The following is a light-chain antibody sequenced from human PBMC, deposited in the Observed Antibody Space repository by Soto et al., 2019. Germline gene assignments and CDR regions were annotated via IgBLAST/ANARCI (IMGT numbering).Light chain of an antibody. J-gene: IGKJ1*01. CDR3: QQYNSYPWT. Sequence: DIQMTQSPSTLSASVGDRVTITCRASQSISSWLAWYHQKPGKAPKLLIYQASSLKTGVPSRFSGSGSGTAFTLTINSLQPDDFATYYCQQYNSYPWTFGLGTKVEIK. CDR2: QAS. V-gene: IGKV1-5*03. CDR1: QSISSW.